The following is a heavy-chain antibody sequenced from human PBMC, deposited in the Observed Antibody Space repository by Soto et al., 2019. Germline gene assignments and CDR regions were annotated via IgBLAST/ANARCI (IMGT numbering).Heavy chain of an antibody. D-gene: IGHD6-13*01. CDR1: GFSFSGYT. Sequence: EVQLLESGGHLIQPGESLRLSCAASGFSFSGYTMNCVRQAQGKGLEWISGINGGGGTTYYADSVKGRFTISRDDSKNLLYLQVNSPRAEDTAIYYCAKDRHHAGIWTFEYGGRGTLVTVCS. CDR3: AKDRHHAGIWTFEY. V-gene: IGHV3-23*01. CDR2: INGGGGTT. J-gene: IGHJ4*01.